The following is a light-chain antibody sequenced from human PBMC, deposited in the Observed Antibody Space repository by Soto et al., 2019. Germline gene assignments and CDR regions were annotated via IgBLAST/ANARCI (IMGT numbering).Light chain of an antibody. V-gene: IGKV3-15*01. Sequence: EIVMTQSSDTLSVSPGEGATLSCRVSQSIRSNLAWYQQRPGQAPRLLMYGASTRADGIPARFTGSGSGTEFTLTISSLQSEDFATYYCEQSGNCPMTFGQGTRLEI. CDR3: EQSGNCPMT. CDR2: GAS. CDR1: QSIRSN. J-gene: IGKJ5*01.